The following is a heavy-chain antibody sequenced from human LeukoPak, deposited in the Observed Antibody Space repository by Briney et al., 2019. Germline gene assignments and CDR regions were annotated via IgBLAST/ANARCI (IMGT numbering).Heavy chain of an antibody. CDR1: GDSITSSSYY. D-gene: IGHD3-22*01. CDR3: ASYTYYFDSSGSRQSFYYFDN. J-gene: IGHJ4*02. V-gene: IGHV4-39*01. Sequence: SETLSLTCSVSGDSITSSSYYWGWIRQPPGKGLEWIGSIYYSGSTYYNPSLKSRVTISVDTSKNQFSLKLSSVTAADTAVYYCASYTYYFDSSGSRQSFYYFDNWGQGTLVTVSS. CDR2: IYYSGST.